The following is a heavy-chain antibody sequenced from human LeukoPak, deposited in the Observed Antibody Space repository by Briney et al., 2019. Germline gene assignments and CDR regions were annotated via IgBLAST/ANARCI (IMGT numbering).Heavy chain of an antibody. J-gene: IGHJ5*02. Sequence: SETLSLTCTVSGDSISTYYWSWIRQPPGKGLEWIGYLYYTGSTNYNPPLKSRVTISVDRSKKQFSLKLSSVTAADTAVYYCARGGTAGFSWGQGTLVTVSS. V-gene: IGHV4-59*12. CDR3: ARGGTAGFS. CDR1: GDSISTYY. D-gene: IGHD3-3*01. CDR2: LYYTGST.